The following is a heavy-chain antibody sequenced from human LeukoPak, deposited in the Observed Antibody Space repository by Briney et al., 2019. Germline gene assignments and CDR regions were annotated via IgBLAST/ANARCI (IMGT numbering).Heavy chain of an antibody. J-gene: IGHJ4*02. V-gene: IGHV4-39*01. D-gene: IGHD1-26*01. CDR1: GGSISSSTDY. Sequence: SETLSLTCTVSGGSISSSTDYWGWIRQPPGKGLEWIGSIHYSGSTYYSPSLKSRVTISEDTSKNQFSLKLTSVTAADTAVYFCAHSGKYYDFDYWGQGTLVTVSS. CDR3: AHSGKYYDFDY. CDR2: IHYSGST.